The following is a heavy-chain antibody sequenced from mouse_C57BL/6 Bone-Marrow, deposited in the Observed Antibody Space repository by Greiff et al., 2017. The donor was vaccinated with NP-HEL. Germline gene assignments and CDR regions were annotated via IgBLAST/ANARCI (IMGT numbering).Heavy chain of an antibody. CDR3: AREGLPSYWYFDV. CDR1: GYTFTSYW. J-gene: IGHJ1*03. CDR2: IDPSDSYT. V-gene: IGHV1-59*01. Sequence: QVQLQQSGAELVRPGTSVKLSCKASGYTFTSYWMHWVKQRPGQGLEWIGVIDPSDSYTNYNQKFKGKATLTVDTSSSTAYMQLSSLTSEDSAVYYCAREGLPSYWYFDVWGTGTTVTVSS. D-gene: IGHD2-2*01.